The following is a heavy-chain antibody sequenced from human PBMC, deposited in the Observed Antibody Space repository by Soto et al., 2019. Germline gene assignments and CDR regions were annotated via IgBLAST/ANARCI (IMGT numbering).Heavy chain of an antibody. D-gene: IGHD1-7*01. CDR2: SRDKGNSYST. J-gene: IGHJ4*02. V-gene: IGHV3-72*01. CDR1: GFTFSDYY. CDR3: TRCITGTTSSEY. Sequence: EVQLVESGGGLVQPGGSLRLSCAGSGFTFSDYYIDWVRQAPGKGLEWVGRSRDKGNSYSTDYAASVKGRFTISRDASKNSLFLQMTSLQTEDTALYYCTRCITGTTSSEYWGQGTLVTFSS.